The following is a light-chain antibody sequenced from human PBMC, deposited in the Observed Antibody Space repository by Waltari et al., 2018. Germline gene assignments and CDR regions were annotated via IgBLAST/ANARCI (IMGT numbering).Light chain of an antibody. CDR2: DTN. J-gene: IGLJ2*01. V-gene: IGLV7-46*01. Sequence: QAVVTQEPSLTVSPGGTVTLTCGSSSGAVTSGHYPYWFQQKPGQAPRTLIFDTNNKHSWTPARFIGSLLGGKAALTLSGAQPEDEAVYYCLISSEDARVFGGGTKLTVL. CDR3: LISSEDARV. CDR1: SGAVTSGHY.